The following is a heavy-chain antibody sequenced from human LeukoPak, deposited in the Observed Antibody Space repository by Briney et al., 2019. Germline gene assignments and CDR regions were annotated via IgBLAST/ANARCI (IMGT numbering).Heavy chain of an antibody. D-gene: IGHD3-3*01. CDR1: GFTFSSYA. V-gene: IGHV3-23*01. Sequence: PGGSLRLSCAASGFTFSSYAMTWVRQAPGKGLEWVSTIGGAGIFYADSVKGRFTISRDDSRNILFRQMNSLRAEDTAIYYCAKGIFRIDHWGQGTLATVSS. CDR3: AKGIFRIDH. CDR2: IGGAGI. J-gene: IGHJ5*02.